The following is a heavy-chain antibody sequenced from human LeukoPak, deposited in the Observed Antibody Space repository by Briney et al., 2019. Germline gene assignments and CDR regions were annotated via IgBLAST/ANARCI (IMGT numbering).Heavy chain of an antibody. CDR1: GASLSSHY. CDR3: AAEYEYGDHDY. CDR2: IYHSGTT. V-gene: IGHV4-59*11. D-gene: IGHD4-17*01. J-gene: IGHJ4*02. Sequence: SETLSLICTVSGASLSSHYWYWIRQSPGEGLEWIGYIYHSGTTKYNPSLKSRVTISADTSKSQFSLTVSSVTAADTAVYYCAAEYEYGDHDYWGQGTLVTVSS.